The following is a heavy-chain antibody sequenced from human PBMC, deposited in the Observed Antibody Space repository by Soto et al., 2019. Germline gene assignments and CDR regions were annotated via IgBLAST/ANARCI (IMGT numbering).Heavy chain of an antibody. V-gene: IGHV3-33*01. J-gene: IGHJ4*02. CDR1: GFTLSDYG. Sequence: QVQLVESGGGVVQRGRSLRLSCTASGFTLSDYGMHWVRQAPGKGLEWVAVIWHDGGEKYYADSVTGRFTISRDNSRNTVHLQIDSPGTEDTALYYCARDPGRDSPIDYWGQGTLVTVSS. CDR3: ARDPGRDSPIDY. CDR2: IWHDGGEK. D-gene: IGHD3-22*01.